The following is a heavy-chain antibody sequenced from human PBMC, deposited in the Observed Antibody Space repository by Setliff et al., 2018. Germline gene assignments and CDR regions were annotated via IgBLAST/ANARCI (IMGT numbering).Heavy chain of an antibody. D-gene: IGHD2-21*02. CDR1: GDSISPYY. CDR2: IYYSGSA. J-gene: IGHJ1*01. V-gene: IGHV4-59*01. Sequence: PSETLSLTCTVPGDSISPYYWSWIRQPPGEGLEWVGYIYYSGSANYNPSLKSRVTISVDTSKDQFSLKLSSVTAADTAVYYCARVYGGYFQWGHGTLVTVSS. CDR3: ARVYGGYFQ.